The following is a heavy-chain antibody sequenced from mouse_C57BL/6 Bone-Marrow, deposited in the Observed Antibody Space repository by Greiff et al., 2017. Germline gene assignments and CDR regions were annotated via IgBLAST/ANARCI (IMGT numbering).Heavy chain of an antibody. CDR2: IYPGSGNT. CDR1: GYTFTDYY. CDR3: AREGLFYGSSYAMDY. V-gene: IGHV1-76*01. J-gene: IGHJ4*01. Sequence: VQLQQSGAELVRPGASVKLSCKASGYTFTDYYINWVKQRPGQGLEWIARIYPGSGNTYYNEKFKGKATLTAEKSSSTAYMQLSSLTSEDSAVYFCAREGLFYGSSYAMDYWGQGTSVTVSS. D-gene: IGHD1-1*01.